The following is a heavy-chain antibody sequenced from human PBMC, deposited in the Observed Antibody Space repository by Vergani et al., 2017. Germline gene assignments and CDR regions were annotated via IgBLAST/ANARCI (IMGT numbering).Heavy chain of an antibody. Sequence: VQLVESGGGVVQPGRSLRLSCAASGFTFSSYGMHWVRQAPGKGLEWVSAISGSGGSTYYADSVKGRFTISRDNSKNTLYLQMNSLRAEDTAVYYCARASHAVDYWGQGTLVTVSS. V-gene: IGHV3-23*04. CDR1: GFTFSSYG. CDR2: ISGSGGST. J-gene: IGHJ4*02. CDR3: ARASHAVDY.